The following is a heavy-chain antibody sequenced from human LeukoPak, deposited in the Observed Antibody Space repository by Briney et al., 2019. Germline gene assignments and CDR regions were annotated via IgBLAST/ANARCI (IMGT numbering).Heavy chain of an antibody. CDR3: ARRSRDGWYFDY. CDR2: ISSDGSNK. D-gene: IGHD5-24*01. J-gene: IGHJ4*02. Sequence: GRSLRLSCAASKFTFNNYAMHWVRQAPGMGLEWVSIISSDGSNKYYADSVKGRFAISRDNSNNTLSLQMNSLRAEDTAVYYCARRSRDGWYFDYWGRGTLVTVSS. CDR1: KFTFNNYA. V-gene: IGHV3-30*09.